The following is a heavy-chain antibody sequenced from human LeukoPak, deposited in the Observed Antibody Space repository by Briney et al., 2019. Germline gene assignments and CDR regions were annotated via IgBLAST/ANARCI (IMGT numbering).Heavy chain of an antibody. CDR1: GYTFSSYG. Sequence: ASVKVSCKASGYTFSSYGISWVRQAPGQGLEWMGWISAYNGNTNYAQKLQGRVTMTTDTSTSTAYMELRSLRSDDTAVYYCARDAGYCSSTSCLNRFDYWSQGTLVTVSS. CDR2: ISAYNGNT. CDR3: ARDAGYCSSTSCLNRFDY. D-gene: IGHD2-2*01. V-gene: IGHV1-18*01. J-gene: IGHJ4*02.